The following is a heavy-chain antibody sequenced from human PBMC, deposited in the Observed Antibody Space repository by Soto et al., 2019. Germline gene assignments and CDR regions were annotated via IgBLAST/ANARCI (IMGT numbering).Heavy chain of an antibody. CDR1: GFTFSSYG. Sequence: GSLRLSCAASGFTFSSYGMHWVRQAPGKGLEWVAVISYDGSNKYYADSVKGRFTISRDNSKNTLYLQMNSLRAEDTAVYYCAKPQLRYFDWLSPFDYWGQGTLVTVSS. CDR2: ISYDGSNK. CDR3: AKPQLRYFDWLSPFDY. V-gene: IGHV3-30*18. D-gene: IGHD3-9*01. J-gene: IGHJ4*02.